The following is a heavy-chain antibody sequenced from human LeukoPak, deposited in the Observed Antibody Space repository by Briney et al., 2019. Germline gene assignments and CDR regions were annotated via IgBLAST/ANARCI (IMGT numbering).Heavy chain of an antibody. CDR2: ISGSGGST. CDR3: ANSPDYGDYYFDY. V-gene: IGHV3-23*01. Sequence: GGSLTLSCAASGFTFSSYGMHWVRQAPGKGLEWVSAISGSGGSTYYADSVKGRFTISRDNSKNTLYLQMNSPRAEDTAVYYCANSPDYGDYYFDYWGQGTLVTVSS. J-gene: IGHJ4*02. D-gene: IGHD4-17*01. CDR1: GFTFSSYG.